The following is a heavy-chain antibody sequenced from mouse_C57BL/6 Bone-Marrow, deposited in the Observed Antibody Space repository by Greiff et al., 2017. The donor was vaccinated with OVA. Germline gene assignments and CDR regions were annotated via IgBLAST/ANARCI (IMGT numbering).Heavy chain of an antibody. CDR1: GYTFTDYY. V-gene: IGHV1-19*01. CDR3: ARGGTTAPSWFAY. J-gene: IGHJ3*01. CDR2: INPYNGGT. D-gene: IGHD1-2*01. Sequence: EVKLQESGPVLVKPGASVKMSCKASGYTFTDYYMNWVKQSHGKSLEWIGVINPYNGGTSYNQKFKGKATLTVDKSSSTAYMELNSLTSEDSAVYYCARGGTTAPSWFAYWGQGTLVTVSA.